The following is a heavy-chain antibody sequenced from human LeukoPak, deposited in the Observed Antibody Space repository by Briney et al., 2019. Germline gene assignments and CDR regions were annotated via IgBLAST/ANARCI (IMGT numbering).Heavy chain of an antibody. CDR3: TRVIDIVVVVAAIDAFDI. J-gene: IGHJ3*02. V-gene: IGHV3-49*04. CDR1: GFTFGDYA. Sequence: GGSLRLSCTASGFTFGDYAMSWVRQAPGKGLEWVGFIRSKAYGGTTGYAASVKGRFTISRDDSKSIAYLQMNSLKTEDTAVYYCTRVIDIVVVVAAIDAFDIWGQGTMVTVSS. D-gene: IGHD2-15*01. CDR2: IRSKAYGGTT.